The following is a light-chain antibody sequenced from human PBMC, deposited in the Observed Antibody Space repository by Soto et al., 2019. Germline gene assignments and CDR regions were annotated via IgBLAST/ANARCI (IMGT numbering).Light chain of an antibody. V-gene: IGLV2-11*01. CDR1: SSDVGSYNY. CDR2: EVD. J-gene: IGLJ1*01. Sequence: QSALTQPRSVSGSPGQSVTISCTGTSSDVGSYNYVSWYQQHPGKAPEFMIYEVDKRPSGVPDRFSGSKFGNTASLTISGLQAEDEADYYCFSYAGRYTYVFGTGTKLTVL. CDR3: FSYAGRYTYV.